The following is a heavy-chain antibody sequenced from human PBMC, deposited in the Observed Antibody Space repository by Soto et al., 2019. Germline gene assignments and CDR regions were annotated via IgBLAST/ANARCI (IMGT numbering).Heavy chain of an antibody. V-gene: IGHV1-69*06. J-gene: IGHJ4*02. CDR1: GGTFSSCA. Sequence: SVKVSCKASGGTFSSCAFSWVRQAPGQGLEWMGGIIPIFGAGNYAQKFQGRLTIMADKSTNTVYMELSGLRSEDTAVYYCARAGYCSGSSCYWFDYWGQGTLVTVSS. D-gene: IGHD2-15*01. CDR2: IIPIFGAG. CDR3: ARAGYCSGSSCYWFDY.